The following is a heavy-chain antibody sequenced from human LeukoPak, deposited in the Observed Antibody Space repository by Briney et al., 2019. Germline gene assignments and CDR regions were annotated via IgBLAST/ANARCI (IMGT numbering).Heavy chain of an antibody. Sequence: SQTLSLTCAISGDSVSSNSAAWNWIRQSPSRGLEWLGRTYYRSKWYNDYAVSVKSRITINPDTSKNQFSLKLSSVTAADTAVYYCARAWNDGPGLYYYYMDVWGKGTTVTVSS. CDR3: ARAWNDGPGLYYYYMDV. V-gene: IGHV6-1*01. CDR1: GDSVSSNSAA. CDR2: TYYRSKWYN. J-gene: IGHJ6*03. D-gene: IGHD1-1*01.